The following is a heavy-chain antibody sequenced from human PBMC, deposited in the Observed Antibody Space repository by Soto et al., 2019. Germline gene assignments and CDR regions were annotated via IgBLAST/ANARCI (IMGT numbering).Heavy chain of an antibody. D-gene: IGHD6-19*01. CDR3: TTWPSVGV. Sequence: EVHLVESGGGLIQPGGSLRLSCAASGFTVGNNYMNWVRQAPGKGLEWVSLMYSGGGTYYADSVKGRFTMSRDSSKNTLYLTLNSLRAEDTAMYYCTTWPSVGVWGQGTTVTVSS. J-gene: IGHJ6*02. CDR2: MYSGGGT. V-gene: IGHV3-53*01. CDR1: GFTVGNNY.